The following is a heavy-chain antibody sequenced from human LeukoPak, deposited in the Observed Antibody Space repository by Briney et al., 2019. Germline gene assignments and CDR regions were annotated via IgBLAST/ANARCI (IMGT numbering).Heavy chain of an antibody. D-gene: IGHD3-9*01. Sequence: GASVKVSCKVSGYTLTELSMHWVRQAPGKGLEWMGGFDPEDGETIYAQKFQGRVTMTEDTSTDTAYMELSSLRSEDTAVYYCATSQYYDILTGREYWGQGTLVTVSS. J-gene: IGHJ4*02. V-gene: IGHV1-24*01. CDR3: ATSQYYDILTGREY. CDR2: FDPEDGET. CDR1: GYTLTELS.